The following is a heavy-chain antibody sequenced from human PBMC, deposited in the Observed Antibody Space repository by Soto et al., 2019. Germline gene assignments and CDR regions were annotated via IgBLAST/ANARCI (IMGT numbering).Heavy chain of an antibody. CDR1: GGSISSGVYN. Sequence: PSETLSLTCTVSGGSISSGVYNWSWIRQHPGKGLEWIGYIYYSGSTYYNPSLKSRVTLSVDTSKNQFSLKLSSVTAADTAVYYCARVFGFGGMDVWGQGTTVTVS. CDR2: IYYSGST. CDR3: ARVFGFGGMDV. J-gene: IGHJ6*02. V-gene: IGHV4-31*03. D-gene: IGHD3-10*01.